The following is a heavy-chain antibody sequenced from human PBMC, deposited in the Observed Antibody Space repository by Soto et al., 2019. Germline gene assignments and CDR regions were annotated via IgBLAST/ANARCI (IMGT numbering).Heavy chain of an antibody. Sequence: EVQLVESGGGLVQPGGSVRLSCAASGFTFSSYWIHWVRQAPGKGLVWVSRIRSDGSQTNYADSVKGRFTISRDNAENVVYLQMNSLRVDDTAVYYCAREGGAADFDSWGQGTLVTVSS. J-gene: IGHJ4*02. CDR2: IRSDGSQT. V-gene: IGHV3-74*01. CDR1: GFTFSSYW. CDR3: AREGGAADFDS. D-gene: IGHD6-13*01.